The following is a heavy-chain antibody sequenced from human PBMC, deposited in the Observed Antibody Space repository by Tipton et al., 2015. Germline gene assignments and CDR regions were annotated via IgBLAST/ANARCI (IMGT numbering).Heavy chain of an antibody. CDR2: LYFSGST. Sequence: TLSLTCTFSGGSISSSSYYWAWIRQPPGKGLEWIGSLYFSGSTYYNPSLKSRVTISIDRFKNQFSLKLSSVTAADTAVYYCASPSLPHDRGDYYFQSWGQGSLVTVSS. D-gene: IGHD2-21*02. CDR1: GGSISSSSYY. J-gene: IGHJ4*02. CDR3: ASPSLPHDRGDYYFQS. V-gene: IGHV4-39*01.